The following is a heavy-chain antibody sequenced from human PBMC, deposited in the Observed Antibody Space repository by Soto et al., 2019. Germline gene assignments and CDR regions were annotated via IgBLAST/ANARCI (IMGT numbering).Heavy chain of an antibody. D-gene: IGHD6-13*01. CDR2: ISYDGSNK. J-gene: IGHJ4*02. CDR3: AKDLSIGIAAADTDY. Sequence: QVQLVESGGGVVQPGRSLRLSCAASGFTFSSYGMHWVRQAPGKGLEWVAVISYDGSNKYYADSVKGRFTISRDNSKNTLYLQMNSLRAEDTAVYYCAKDLSIGIAAADTDYWGQGTLVTVSS. V-gene: IGHV3-30*18. CDR1: GFTFSSYG.